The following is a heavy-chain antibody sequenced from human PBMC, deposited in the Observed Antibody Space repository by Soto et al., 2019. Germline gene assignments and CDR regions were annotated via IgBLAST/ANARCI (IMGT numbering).Heavy chain of an antibody. CDR1: GLTVSHNY. CDR3: VRPRPSGENYGMDV. CDR2: LYAEGTT. V-gene: IGHV3-53*01. Sequence: PGGSLRLSCVASGLTVSHNYMAWVRQAPEMGLEWVSILYAEGTTYYADSVKGRFTISRDSSKNTLFLQMDCLRAEDTAVYYCVRPRPSGENYGMDVWGQGTTVTVSS. D-gene: IGHD3-10*01. J-gene: IGHJ6*02.